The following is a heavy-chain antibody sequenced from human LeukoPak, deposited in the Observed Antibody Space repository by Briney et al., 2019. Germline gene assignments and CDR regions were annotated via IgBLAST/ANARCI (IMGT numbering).Heavy chain of an antibody. V-gene: IGHV4-39*01. CDR1: GGSISSSSYY. J-gene: IGHJ5*02. D-gene: IGHD3-22*01. CDR3: ARQGGITMIVVVPDWFDP. CDR2: IYYSGST. Sequence: SETLSLTCTVSGGSISSSSYYWGWIRQPPGKGLEWIGSIYYSGSTYYNPSLKSRVTISVDTSKNHFSLKLSSVTAADTAVYYCARQGGITMIVVVPDWFDPWGQGTLVTVSS.